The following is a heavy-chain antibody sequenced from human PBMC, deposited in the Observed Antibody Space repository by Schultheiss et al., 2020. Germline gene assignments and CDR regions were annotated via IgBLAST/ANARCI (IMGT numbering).Heavy chain of an antibody. Sequence: GESLKISCAASGFTFSDYYISWIRQAPGKGLEWVSYISSSGSTIYYADSVKGRFTISRDNAKNSLYLQMNSLRAEDTAVYYCARSGYYDFWSGSSVFDPWGQGTLVTVSS. CDR3: ARSGYYDFWSGSSVFDP. J-gene: IGHJ5*02. D-gene: IGHD3-3*01. CDR1: GFTFSDYY. V-gene: IGHV3-11*01. CDR2: ISSSGSTI.